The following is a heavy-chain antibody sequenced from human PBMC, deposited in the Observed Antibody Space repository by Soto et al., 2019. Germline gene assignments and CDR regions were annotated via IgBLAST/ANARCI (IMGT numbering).Heavy chain of an antibody. Sequence: EVQLVESGGGLVQPGGSLRLSCAASGFTFSSYDMHWVRQATGKGLEWVSAIGTAGDTYYPGSVKGRFTISRENDKNSLDLQMNSLRAEDTAVYYCARAYSSWSWELDYWGQGPLVTVSS. J-gene: IGHJ4*02. CDR3: ARAYSSWSWELDY. CDR2: IGTAGDT. D-gene: IGHD6-13*01. CDR1: GFTFSSYD. V-gene: IGHV3-13*01.